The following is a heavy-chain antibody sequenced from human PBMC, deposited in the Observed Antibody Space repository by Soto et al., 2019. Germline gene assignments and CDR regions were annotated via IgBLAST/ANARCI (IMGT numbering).Heavy chain of an antibody. CDR3: AREGIAAAGFDP. Sequence: SETLSLTCAVSGYSISSGYYWGWIRQPPGKGLEWIGRMYTSGSTNYNPSLKSRVTMSVDTSKNQFSLNLRSVTAADTAVYYCAREGIAAAGFDPWGQGTLVTVSS. J-gene: IGHJ5*02. D-gene: IGHD6-13*01. CDR2: MYTSGST. CDR1: GYSISSGYY. V-gene: IGHV4-38-2*02.